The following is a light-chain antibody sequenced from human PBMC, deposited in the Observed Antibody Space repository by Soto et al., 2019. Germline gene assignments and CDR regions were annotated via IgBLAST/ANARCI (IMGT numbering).Light chain of an antibody. CDR3: GTWDSSLSAGV. Sequence: QSVLTQPPSVSAAPGQKVTISCSGSSSNIGKNYVSWYQQLPGTDPKLLIYENNKRPSGIPDRFSGSKSGTSATLGITGLQTGDEADYYCGTWDSSLSAGVFGGGTKLTVL. CDR2: ENN. J-gene: IGLJ2*01. CDR1: SSNIGKNY. V-gene: IGLV1-51*02.